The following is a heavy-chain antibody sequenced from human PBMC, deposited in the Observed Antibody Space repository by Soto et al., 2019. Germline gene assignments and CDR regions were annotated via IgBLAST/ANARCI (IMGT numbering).Heavy chain of an antibody. V-gene: IGHV3-11*01. CDR2: INSGGSNI. J-gene: IGHJ4*02. Sequence: QVQLVESGGGLVKPGGSLRLSCTASGFTFTDHYMTWIRQAPGKGLEWVSYINSGGSNIYYADSVRGRFTISRDNAKNSVYLQRSSLRAEATPIYYCARDLRGANWGQGTLVIVSS. CDR3: ARDLRGAN. CDR1: GFTFTDHY. D-gene: IGHD3-10*01.